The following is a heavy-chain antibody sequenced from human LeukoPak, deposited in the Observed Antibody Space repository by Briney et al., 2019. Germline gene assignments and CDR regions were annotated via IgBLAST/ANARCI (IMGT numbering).Heavy chain of an antibody. V-gene: IGHV3-7*01. CDR2: IKEDGSEK. CDR3: ARYYDSGASRGPKKTFDI. Sequence: PGGSLRLSCAASEFIFTDYWMYWVRQAPGRGLAGVANIKEDGSEKNYVGSVKGRFTISRDNAKNSVYLQMNSLRVEDTAVYYCARYYDSGASRGPKKTFDIWGQGTMVTVSS. D-gene: IGHD3-10*01. J-gene: IGHJ3*02. CDR1: EFIFTDYW.